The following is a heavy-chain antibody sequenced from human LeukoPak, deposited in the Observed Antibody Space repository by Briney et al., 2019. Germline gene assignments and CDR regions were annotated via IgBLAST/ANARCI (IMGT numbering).Heavy chain of an antibody. J-gene: IGHJ4*02. CDR2: IYYNGGT. V-gene: IGHV4-59*01. CDR3: ARAGGVDTAMDANFDY. D-gene: IGHD5-18*01. Sequence: PSETLSPTCTVSGGSISSYYWSWIRQPPGKGLEWIGYIYYNGGTNYNPSLRSRVTISVDTSKNHFSLRLSSVTAADTAMYYCARAGGVDTAMDANFDYWGQGTLVTVSS. CDR1: GGSISSYY.